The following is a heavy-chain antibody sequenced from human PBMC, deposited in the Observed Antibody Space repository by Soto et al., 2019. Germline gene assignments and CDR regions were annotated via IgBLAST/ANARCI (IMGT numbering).Heavy chain of an antibody. D-gene: IGHD3-9*01. J-gene: IGHJ3*02. CDR1: GFTFSSYA. CDR3: AKALTYDILTGPDAFDI. CDR2: ISGSGGST. Sequence: GGSLRLSCAASGFTFSSYAMSWVRQAPGKGLEWVSAISGSGGSTYYADSVKGRFTISRDNSKNTLYLQMNSLRAEDTAVYYCAKALTYDILTGPDAFDIWGQGTMVTVSS. V-gene: IGHV3-23*01.